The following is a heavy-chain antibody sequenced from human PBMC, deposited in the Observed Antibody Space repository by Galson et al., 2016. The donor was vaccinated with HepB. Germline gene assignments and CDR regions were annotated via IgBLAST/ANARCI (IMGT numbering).Heavy chain of an antibody. J-gene: IGHJ4*02. CDR1: GFTFSSHA. V-gene: IGHV3-23*01. CDR3: AKDRCRGTYNFWSGPRSYFDS. D-gene: IGHD3-3*01. CDR2: NSGSGDST. Sequence: SLRLSCAASGFTFSSHATNWVRQAPGKGLEWVSGNSGSGDSTFSADYEKGRFPLSRDTSKNTLSLEMNSLRAEDTAVYYCAKDRCRGTYNFWSGPRSYFDSWGQGTLVVVSS.